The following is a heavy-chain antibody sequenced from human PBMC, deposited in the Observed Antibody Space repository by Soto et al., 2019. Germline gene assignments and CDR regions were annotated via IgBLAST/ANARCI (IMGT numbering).Heavy chain of an antibody. D-gene: IGHD3-10*01. CDR3: TRAPLVRGVIIWYDAFDI. J-gene: IGHJ3*02. CDR1: GFTFGDYA. Sequence: GGSLRLSXTASGFTFGDYAMSWVRQAPGKGLEWVGFIRSKAYGGTTEYAASVKGRFTISRDDSKSIAYLQMNSLKTEDTAVYYCTRAPLVRGVIIWYDAFDIWGQGTMVTVSS. CDR2: IRSKAYGGTT. V-gene: IGHV3-49*04.